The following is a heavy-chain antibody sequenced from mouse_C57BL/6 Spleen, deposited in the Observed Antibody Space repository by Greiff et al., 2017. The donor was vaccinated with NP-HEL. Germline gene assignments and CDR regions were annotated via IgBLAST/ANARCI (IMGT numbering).Heavy chain of an antibody. CDR2: IYPGNSDT. CDR3: TRSGTEYFDY. D-gene: IGHD4-1*01. V-gene: IGHV1-5*01. Sequence: EVQLQESGTVLARPGASVKMSCKTSGYTFTSYWMHWVKQRPGQGLEWIGAIYPGNSDTSYNQKFKGKAKLTAVTSASTAYMELSSLTNEDSAVYYCTRSGTEYFDYWGQGTTLTVSS. CDR1: GYTFTSYW. J-gene: IGHJ2*01.